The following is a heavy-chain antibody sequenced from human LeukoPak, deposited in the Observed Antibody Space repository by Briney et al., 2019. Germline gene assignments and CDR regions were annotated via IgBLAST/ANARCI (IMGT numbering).Heavy chain of an antibody. CDR2: INPNSGGT. CDR3: ARVLGSDFDY. Sequence: ASVKVSCKASHDSFASYGFSWVRQAPGQGLEWMGWINPNSGGTNYAQKFQGRVTMTRDTSISTAYMELSRLRSDDTAVYYCARVLGSDFDYWGQGTLVTVSS. V-gene: IGHV1-2*02. J-gene: IGHJ4*02. D-gene: IGHD3-10*01. CDR1: HDSFASYG.